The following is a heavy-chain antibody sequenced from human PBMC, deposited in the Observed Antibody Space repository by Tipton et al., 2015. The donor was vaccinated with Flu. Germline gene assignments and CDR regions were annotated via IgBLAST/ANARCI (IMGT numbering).Heavy chain of an antibody. CDR3: ARDLEGYDILTGYFYKYYFDS. CDR1: GGSISNYY. J-gene: IGHJ4*02. Sequence: TLSLTCTVSGGSISNYYWNWIRQPAGKGLEWIGRIFTSGSTNYNPSLESRVTMSVDTSKNQFSLKLSSVTAADTAVYYCARDLEGYDILTGYFYKYYFDSWGQGTLVTVSS. V-gene: IGHV4-4*07. D-gene: IGHD3-9*01. CDR2: IFTSGST.